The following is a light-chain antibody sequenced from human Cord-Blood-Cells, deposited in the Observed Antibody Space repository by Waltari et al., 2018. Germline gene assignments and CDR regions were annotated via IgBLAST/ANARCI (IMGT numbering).Light chain of an antibody. CDR2: DVS. CDR3: SSYTSSSTRV. Sequence: QSALTQPASVSASPGQSITIPCTGTSCHVAGYNYVSWYQQHPGKAPKLMIYDVSTRPSGVSNRFSGSKSGNTASLTISGLQAEDEADYYCSSYTSSSTRVFGGGTKLTVL. CDR1: SCHVAGYNY. V-gene: IGLV2-14*03. J-gene: IGLJ3*02.